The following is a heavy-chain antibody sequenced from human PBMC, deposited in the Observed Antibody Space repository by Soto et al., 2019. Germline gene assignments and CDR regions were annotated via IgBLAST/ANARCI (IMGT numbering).Heavy chain of an antibody. CDR2: MNPNSGNT. CDR3: TRGPLKGYCTNGVCYGNWFDP. Sequence: QVQLVQSGAEVKKPGASVKVSCKASGYTFTSYDINWVRQATGQGLEWMGWMNPNSGNTGYAQKFQGRVTMTRNTSISTAYMELSSLSSEDAAVYYCTRGPLKGYCTNGVCYGNWFDPWGQGTLVTVSS. V-gene: IGHV1-8*01. J-gene: IGHJ5*02. D-gene: IGHD2-8*01. CDR1: GYTFTSYD.